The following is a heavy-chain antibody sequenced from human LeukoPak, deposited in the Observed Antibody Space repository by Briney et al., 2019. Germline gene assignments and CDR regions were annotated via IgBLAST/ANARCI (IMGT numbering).Heavy chain of an antibody. CDR2: ISSSSRTI. V-gene: IGHV3-48*01. J-gene: IGHJ6*02. CDR1: GFTFSTYD. Sequence: PGGSLRLSCAASGFTFSTYDMNWVRQAPGKGLEWFSYISSSSRTISYADSVKGRFTISRDNAKNSLYLQMNSLRAEDTAVYYCARLRYYAMDVWGQGTTVTASS. CDR3: ARLRYYAMDV.